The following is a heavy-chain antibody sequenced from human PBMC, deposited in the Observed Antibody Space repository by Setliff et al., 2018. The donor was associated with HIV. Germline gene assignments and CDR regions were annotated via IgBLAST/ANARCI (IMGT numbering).Heavy chain of an antibody. Sequence: ASVMVSCKASGYTFTNYDISWVRQAPGQGLEWMGWISTYSGNTNYAQKLQGRVTMTTNTSTSTAYMELRSLRSDDTAVYYCARVEAFGGVSYSYYYMDVWGKGTTVTVSS. D-gene: IGHD3-16*01. CDR3: ARVEAFGGVSYSYYYMDV. CDR1: GYTFTNYD. CDR2: ISTYSGNT. J-gene: IGHJ6*03. V-gene: IGHV1-18*01.